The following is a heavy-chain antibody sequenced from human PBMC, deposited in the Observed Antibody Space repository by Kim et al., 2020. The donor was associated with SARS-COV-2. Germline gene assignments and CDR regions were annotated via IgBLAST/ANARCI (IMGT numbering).Heavy chain of an antibody. CDR1: GFDFDLYA. D-gene: IGHD6-19*01. Sequence: GGSLRLSCVASGFDFDLYAMHWVRQAPGKGLEWVALNSWDAGNTYYANSMKSRFTISRDNRKKTLYLQLTNLRREDTAMYYCAKDLARRHGSDWYGFLENWGRGTLVTVSS. CDR3: AKDLARRHGSDWYGFLEN. CDR2: NSWDAGNT. V-gene: IGHV3-43D*03. J-gene: IGHJ4*02.